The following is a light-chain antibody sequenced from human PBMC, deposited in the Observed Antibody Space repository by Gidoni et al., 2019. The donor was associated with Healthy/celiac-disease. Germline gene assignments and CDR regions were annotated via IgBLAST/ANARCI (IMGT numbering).Light chain of an antibody. CDR2: GAS. CDR1: QSVSSSY. Sequence: IVLTQSPGTLSLSPGERATPSCRASQSVSSSYLAWYQQKPGPAPRLLNYGASSKATGIPDRFSSSRTGADFTRTISRLEPEDFAVYYCRQYGSSPRTFXQXTKVEIE. CDR3: RQYGSSPRT. V-gene: IGKV3-20*01. J-gene: IGKJ1*01.